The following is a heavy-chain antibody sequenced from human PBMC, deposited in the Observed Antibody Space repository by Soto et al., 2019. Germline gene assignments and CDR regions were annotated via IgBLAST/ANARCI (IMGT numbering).Heavy chain of an antibody. D-gene: IGHD4-4*01. V-gene: IGHV1-69*01. CDR3: AIGTTVVAFYYYYAMDV. CDR2: IIPMSGTA. CDR1: GGPFNSYT. Sequence: QVQLVQSGADVKKPGSSVRVSCKASGGPFNSYTISWVRQAPGQGLEWMGGIIPMSGTANYAQTFQGRLTITADESTNTAYMELTSLRSEDTAVYYCAIGTTVVAFYYYYAMDVWGKGTTVTVSS. J-gene: IGHJ6*04.